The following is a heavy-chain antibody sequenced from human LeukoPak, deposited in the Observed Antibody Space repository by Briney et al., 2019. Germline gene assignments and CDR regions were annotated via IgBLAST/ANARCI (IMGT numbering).Heavy chain of an antibody. CDR1: GFTFSTYG. D-gene: IGHD3-22*01. Sequence: GGSLRLSCVVSGFTFSTYGMSWVRQAPGKGLQWVSAISDGGGGTDYADSVKGRFTISRDDSKNMLYLQMNSLRVEDTAVYYCAAKWLLRRYWGQGTLVTVSS. CDR2: ISDGGGGT. V-gene: IGHV3-23*01. CDR3: AAKWLLRRY. J-gene: IGHJ4*02.